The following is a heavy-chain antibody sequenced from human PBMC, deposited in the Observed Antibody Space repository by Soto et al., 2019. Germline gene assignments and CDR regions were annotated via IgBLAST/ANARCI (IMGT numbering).Heavy chain of an antibody. CDR1: GFTFSSYA. J-gene: IGHJ4*02. D-gene: IGHD1-1*01. CDR2: ISYDGSNK. V-gene: IGHV3-30-3*01. Sequence: PGGSLRLSCAASGFTFSSYAMHWVRQAPGKGLEWVAVISYDGSNKYYADSVKGRFTISRDNSKNTLYLQMNSLRAEDTAVYYCARDLGDWTQRGLDYWGQGTLVTGSS. CDR3: ARDLGDWTQRGLDY.